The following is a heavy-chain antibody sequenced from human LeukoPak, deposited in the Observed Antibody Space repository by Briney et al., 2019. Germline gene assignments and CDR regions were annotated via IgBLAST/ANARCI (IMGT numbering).Heavy chain of an antibody. Sequence: GGSLRLSWAASGFTFSDYYMSWIRQAPGKGLEWVSYISSSGSTIYYADSVKGRFTISRDNAKNSLYLQMNSLRAEDTAVYYCARLNAASSSWPNFDYWGQGTLVTVSS. CDR3: ARLNAASSSWPNFDY. CDR2: ISSSGSTI. V-gene: IGHV3-11*01. D-gene: IGHD6-13*01. J-gene: IGHJ4*02. CDR1: GFTFSDYY.